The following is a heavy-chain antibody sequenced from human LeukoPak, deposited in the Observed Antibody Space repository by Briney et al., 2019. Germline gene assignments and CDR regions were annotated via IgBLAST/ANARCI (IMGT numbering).Heavy chain of an antibody. D-gene: IGHD6-13*01. Sequence: ASVKVSCKASGYTFTGYYMHWVRQAPGQGLEWMGRINPNSGGTNYAQKFQGRVTMTRDTSISTAYMELSRLRSDDTAVYDCARLTRQQLAEIDYWGQGTLVTVSS. CDR3: ARLTRQQLAEIDY. CDR1: GYTFTGYY. V-gene: IGHV1-2*06. CDR2: INPNSGGT. J-gene: IGHJ4*02.